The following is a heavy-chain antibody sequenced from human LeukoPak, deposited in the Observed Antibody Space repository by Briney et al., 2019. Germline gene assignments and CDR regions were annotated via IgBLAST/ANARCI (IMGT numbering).Heavy chain of an antibody. J-gene: IGHJ5*02. V-gene: IGHV3-7*05. CDR2: IKQDGSEK. Sequence: GGSLRLSCAASGFTFSIYWMSWVRQAPGKGLEWVANIKQDGSEKYYVDSVKGRFTISRDNAKNSLYLQMNSLRAEDTAVYYCARDIPVDSRSSVPKPVRDSWGQGTLVTVSS. CDR1: GFTFSIYW. CDR3: ARDIPVDSRSSVPKPVRDS. D-gene: IGHD6-6*01.